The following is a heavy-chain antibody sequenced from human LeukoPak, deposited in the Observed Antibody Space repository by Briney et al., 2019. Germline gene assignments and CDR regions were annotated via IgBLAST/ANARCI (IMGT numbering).Heavy chain of an antibody. Sequence: GGSLRPSCAASGFTFSSYEMNWVRQAPGKGLVWVSRIKSDGSSTSYADSVKGRFTISRDNGKNTVYLQMNSLRVEDTAVYYCARDRTWSPDYWGQGTLVTVSS. D-gene: IGHD6-13*01. CDR1: GFTFSSYE. J-gene: IGHJ4*02. CDR2: IKSDGSST. CDR3: ARDRTWSPDY. V-gene: IGHV3-74*01.